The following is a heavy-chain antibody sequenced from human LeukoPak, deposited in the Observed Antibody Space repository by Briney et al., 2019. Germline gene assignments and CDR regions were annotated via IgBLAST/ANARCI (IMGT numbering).Heavy chain of an antibody. J-gene: IGHJ4*02. CDR3: AKEGACGGVIVPFDY. CDR2: ISGSGGST. Sequence: GGSLRLSCAASGFTFSSFAMSWVRQAPGQGLEWVSAISGSGGSTYYAVSVKGRFTISRDNSTNPLDLQMNSLRDEGTAVYYCAKEGACGGVIVPFDYWGQGTLVTVSS. V-gene: IGHV3-23*01. D-gene: IGHD3-16*02. CDR1: GFTFSSFA.